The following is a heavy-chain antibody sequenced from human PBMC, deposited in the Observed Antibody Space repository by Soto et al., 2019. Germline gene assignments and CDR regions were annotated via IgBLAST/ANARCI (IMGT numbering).Heavy chain of an antibody. J-gene: IGHJ3*02. V-gene: IGHV4-39*01. CDR3: ARHATMVRGYAFDI. CDR1: GGSISSSSYY. Sequence: QLQLQESGPGLVKPSETLSLTCTVSGGSISSSSYYWGWIRQPPGKGLEWIGSIYYSGSTYYNPSLKSRVTISVDTSTNQCSLKLSSVTAADTAVYYCARHATMVRGYAFDIWGQGTMVTVSS. D-gene: IGHD3-10*01. CDR2: IYYSGST.